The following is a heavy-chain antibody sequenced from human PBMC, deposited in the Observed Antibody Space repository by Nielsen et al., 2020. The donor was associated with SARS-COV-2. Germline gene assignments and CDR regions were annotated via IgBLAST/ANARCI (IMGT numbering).Heavy chain of an antibody. Sequence: GSLGLSCAVSGGSIRSNYWWSWVRQSPGKGLEWIGEVYHSGSTIYNPSLKSRVTISQDKSKNQFSLKLSSVTAADTAVYYCARHPYYYDSSQAFDIWGQGTMVTVSS. V-gene: IGHV4-4*02. D-gene: IGHD3-22*01. J-gene: IGHJ3*02. CDR1: GGSIRSNYW. CDR3: ARHPYYYDSSQAFDI. CDR2: VYHSGST.